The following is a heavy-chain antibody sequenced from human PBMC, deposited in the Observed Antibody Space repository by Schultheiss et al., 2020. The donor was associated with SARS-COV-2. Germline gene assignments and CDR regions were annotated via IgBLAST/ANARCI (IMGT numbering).Heavy chain of an antibody. CDR2: IWYDGSNK. CDR3: ATPPNYGDFDY. J-gene: IGHJ4*02. D-gene: IGHD4-17*01. CDR1: GITFSSYG. V-gene: IGHV3-33*08. Sequence: GGSLRLSCSASGITFSSYGMHWVRQAPGKGLEWVAVIWYDGSNKYYADSVKGRFTISRDNSKNTLYLQMNSLRAEDTAVYYCATPPNYGDFDYWGQGTLVTVSS.